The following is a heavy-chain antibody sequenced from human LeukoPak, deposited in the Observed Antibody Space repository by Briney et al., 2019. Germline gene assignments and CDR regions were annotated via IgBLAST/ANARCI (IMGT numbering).Heavy chain of an antibody. D-gene: IGHD3-22*01. V-gene: IGHV3-15*01. CDR2: IKSKTDGGTT. J-gene: IGHJ4*02. CDR1: GFTFSNAW. Sequence: GGSLRLSCAASGFTFSNAWMSWVRQAPGKGLEWVGRIKSKTDGGTTDYAAPMKGRFTISRDDSKNTLYLQMNSLKTEDTAVYYCTTAGGYYYDGSGLARYWGQGTLVTVSS. CDR3: TTAGGYYYDGSGLARY.